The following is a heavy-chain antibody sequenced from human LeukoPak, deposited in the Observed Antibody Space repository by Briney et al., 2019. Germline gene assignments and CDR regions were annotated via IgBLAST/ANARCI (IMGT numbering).Heavy chain of an antibody. D-gene: IGHD6-19*01. CDR3: AKDLSAAVAGYFDY. V-gene: IGHV3-23*01. Sequence: GGSLRLSCAASGFTFSSYAMSWVRQAPGKGLEWASAISGSGGSTYYADSVKGRFTISRDNSKNTLYLQMNSLRAEDTAVYYCAKDLSAAVAGYFDYWGQGTLVTVSS. CDR2: ISGSGGST. CDR1: GFTFSSYA. J-gene: IGHJ4*02.